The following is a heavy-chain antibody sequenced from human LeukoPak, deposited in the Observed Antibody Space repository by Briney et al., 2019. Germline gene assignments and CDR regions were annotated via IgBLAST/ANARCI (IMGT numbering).Heavy chain of an antibody. CDR3: ARETPRRGETRDGYR. V-gene: IGHV3-7*01. J-gene: IGHJ4*02. CDR1: GFTFKKYW. CDR2: IKEDGSET. D-gene: IGHD5-24*01. Sequence: GGSLRLSCAASGFTFKKYWMNWDRQVPGKGLECLGNIKEDGSETYYADSVKGRFTISRDNPKNLLFLQINSLRVEDTAVYYCARETPRRGETRDGYRWGQGTLVTVSS.